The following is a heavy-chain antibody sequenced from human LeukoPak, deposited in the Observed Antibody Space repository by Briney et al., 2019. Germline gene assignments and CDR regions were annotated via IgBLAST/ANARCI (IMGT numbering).Heavy chain of an antibody. Sequence: SEILSLTCTVSGASLSRSTYYWVWIRQPPGKGLEWIGSIYYDGSTYYNPSLKSRVTISVDTSKNQFFLNLSSVTAADTAIYYCATLSGARDYWGQGTLVTVSS. J-gene: IGHJ4*02. CDR1: GASLSRSTYY. CDR3: ATLSGARDY. D-gene: IGHD1-26*01. CDR2: IYYDGST. V-gene: IGHV4-39*01.